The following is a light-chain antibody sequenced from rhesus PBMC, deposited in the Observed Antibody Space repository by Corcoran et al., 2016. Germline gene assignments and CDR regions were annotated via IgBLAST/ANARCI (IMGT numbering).Light chain of an antibody. J-gene: IGKJ4*01. CDR3: QQYSSRLT. Sequence: DIQMTQSPSSLSAAVGDTVTITCRASQGISSWLAWYQQKPGKAPKLLIYKASSLQSGVPSRVSGSGSVTDFTLPISCLQSEDFATYYCQQYSSRLTFGGGTKVEIK. CDR2: KAS. V-gene: IGKV1-22*01. CDR1: QGISSW.